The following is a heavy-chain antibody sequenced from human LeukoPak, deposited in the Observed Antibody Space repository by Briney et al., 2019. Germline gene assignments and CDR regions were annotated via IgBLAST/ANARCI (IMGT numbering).Heavy chain of an antibody. Sequence: PSETLSLTCTVSSYSISSGYYWGWIRRPPGKGLEWIGSIYHSGSTYYNPSLKSRVTISVDTSKNQFSLKLSSVTAADTAVYYCARVPHGETIFGVVLYWFDPWGQGTLVTVSS. CDR3: ARVPHGETIFGVVLYWFDP. V-gene: IGHV4-38-2*02. J-gene: IGHJ5*02. D-gene: IGHD3-3*01. CDR2: IYHSGST. CDR1: SYSISSGYY.